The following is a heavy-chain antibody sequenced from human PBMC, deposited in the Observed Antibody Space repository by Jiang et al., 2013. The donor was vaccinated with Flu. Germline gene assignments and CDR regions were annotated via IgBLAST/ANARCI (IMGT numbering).Heavy chain of an antibody. V-gene: IGHV3-30*18. CDR3: AKDGSFFGSLNWFDP. CDR1: GFTFSTSA. J-gene: IGHJ5*02. Sequence: GVVQPGRSLRLSCSASGFTFSTSAIHWVRQAPGKGLEWVALISSDGINKYYRDSVKGRFASSRDNSKNTVYLQMNSLRTDDTALYYCAKDGSFFGSLNWFDPWGQGTLVTVSS. D-gene: IGHD2/OR15-2a*01. CDR2: ISSDGINK.